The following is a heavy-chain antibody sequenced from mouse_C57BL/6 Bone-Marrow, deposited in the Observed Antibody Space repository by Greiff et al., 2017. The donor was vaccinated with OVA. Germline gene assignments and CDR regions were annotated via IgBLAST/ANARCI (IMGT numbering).Heavy chain of an antibody. CDR2: IYPRSGNT. Sequence: VQGVESGAELARPGASVKLSCKASGYTFTSYGISWVKQRTGQGLEWIGEIYPRSGNTYYNEKFKGKATLTADKSSSTAYMELRSLTSEDSAVYVCARDGYYLYYFDYWGQGTTLTVSS. D-gene: IGHD2-3*01. CDR3: ARDGYYLYYFDY. V-gene: IGHV1-81*01. CDR1: GYTFTSYG. J-gene: IGHJ2*01.